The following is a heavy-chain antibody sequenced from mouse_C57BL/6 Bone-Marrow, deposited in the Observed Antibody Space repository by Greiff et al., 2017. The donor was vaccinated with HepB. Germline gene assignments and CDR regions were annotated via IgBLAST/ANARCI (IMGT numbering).Heavy chain of an antibody. J-gene: IGHJ1*03. CDR1: GFTFSSYG. D-gene: IGHD2-14*01. Sequence: EVKLMESGGDLVKPGGSLKLSCAASGFTFSSYGMSWVRQTPDERLEWVATISSGGSYTYYPDSVKGRFTISRDNAKNTLYLQMSSLKSEDTAMYYYARRGYYRNFDVWGTGTTVTVSS. V-gene: IGHV5-6*02. CDR3: ARRGYYRNFDV. CDR2: ISSGGSYT.